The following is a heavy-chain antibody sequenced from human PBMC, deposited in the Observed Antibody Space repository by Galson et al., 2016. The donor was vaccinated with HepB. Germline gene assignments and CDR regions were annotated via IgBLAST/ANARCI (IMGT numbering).Heavy chain of an antibody. V-gene: IGHV3-7*01. D-gene: IGHD3-10*01. CDR2: IKGDGSEE. J-gene: IGHJ6*04. CDR1: GFTMGNYW. Sequence: LRLSCAASGFTMGNYWMTWVRQAPGKGLEWVANIKGDGSEEYYVDSVKGRFTISRDNGGNSLYLQMNSLRVEDTAVFYCARGDGFLTYYYGMDVWGKGTTVTVSS. CDR3: ARGDGFLTYYYGMDV.